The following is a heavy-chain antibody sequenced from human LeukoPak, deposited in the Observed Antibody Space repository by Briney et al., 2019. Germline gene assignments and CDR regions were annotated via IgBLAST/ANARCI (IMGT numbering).Heavy chain of an antibody. CDR3: ARMWLRQKHYYVDV. Sequence: PSETLSLTCAVYGGSFSGYYWSWIRQPPGKGLEWIGEINHSGSTNYNPSLKSRVTISVDTSKNQFSLKLSSVTAADTAVYYCARMWLRQKHYYVDVWGKGTTVTVSS. V-gene: IGHV4-34*01. CDR1: GGSFSGYY. J-gene: IGHJ6*03. D-gene: IGHD5-12*01. CDR2: INHSGST.